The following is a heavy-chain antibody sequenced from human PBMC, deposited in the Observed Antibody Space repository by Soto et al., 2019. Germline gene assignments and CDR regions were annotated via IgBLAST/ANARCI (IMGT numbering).Heavy chain of an antibody. J-gene: IGHJ1*01. CDR2: IYYSGST. CDR1: GGSISSGGYY. CDR3: AGHRSSDYVQEYIQY. V-gene: IGHV4-39*01. Sequence: ETLSLTCTVSGGSISSGGYYWSWIRQPPGKGLEWIGYIYYSGSTYYNPSLKSRVTISVDTSKTQFSLKLSSVTAADTAVYYCAGHRSSDYVQEYIQYWGLGTLVTVSS. D-gene: IGHD5-12*01.